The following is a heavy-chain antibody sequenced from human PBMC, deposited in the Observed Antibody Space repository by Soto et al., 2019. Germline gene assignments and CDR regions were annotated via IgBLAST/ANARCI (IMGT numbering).Heavy chain of an antibody. J-gene: IGHJ4*02. CDR2: IKQDGSEK. Sequence: HPGGSLRLSCAASGFTFSSYWMSWVRQAPGKGLEWVANIKQDGSEKYYVDSVKGRFTISRDNAKNSLYLQMNSLRAEDTAVYYCARELAARYFDWLLRGTFDYWGQGT. D-gene: IGHD3-9*01. CDR1: GFTFSSYW. V-gene: IGHV3-7*05. CDR3: ARELAARYFDWLLRGTFDY.